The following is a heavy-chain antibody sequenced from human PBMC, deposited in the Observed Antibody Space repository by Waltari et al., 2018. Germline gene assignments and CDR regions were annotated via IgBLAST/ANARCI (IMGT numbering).Heavy chain of an antibody. D-gene: IGHD6-19*01. CDR1: GGSISSHY. Sequence: QVQLQESGPGLVKPSETLSLTCTVSGGSISSHYWSWIRQPPGKGLEWIGYIYYSGRTNYNPSLKSRVTISVDPSKNQFSLKLSSVTAADTAVYYCARDWWLGGGFDPWGQGTLVTVSS. V-gene: IGHV4-59*11. CDR3: ARDWWLGGGFDP. CDR2: IYYSGRT. J-gene: IGHJ5*02.